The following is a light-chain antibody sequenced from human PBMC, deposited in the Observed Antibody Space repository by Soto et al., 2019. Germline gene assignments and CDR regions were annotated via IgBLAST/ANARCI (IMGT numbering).Light chain of an antibody. CDR2: DAS. CDR1: QGVLYSSNNKNY. Sequence: DIVMTQSPDSLAVSLGERATINCKSSQGVLYSSNNKNYLAWYQQKPGQAPRLLIYDASNRATGIPARFSGSGSGTDFTLTISSLEPEDFAVYYCQQRSNWPTFCGGTKVDIK. CDR3: QQRSNWPT. V-gene: IGKV4-1*01. J-gene: IGKJ4*01.